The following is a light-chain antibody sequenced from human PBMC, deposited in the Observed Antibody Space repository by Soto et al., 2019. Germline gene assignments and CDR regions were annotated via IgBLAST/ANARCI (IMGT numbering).Light chain of an antibody. CDR1: QSISTY. Sequence: DIQMTQSPSSLSASVGDRVTITCRASQSISTYLNWYQQKPGKAPKLLIYAASSLQSGLPSRFSVSGSGTDFTLTISSLQPEDFATYYCQQSYSTPHTFGPGTKVDIK. V-gene: IGKV1-39*01. CDR2: AAS. J-gene: IGKJ3*01. CDR3: QQSYSTPHT.